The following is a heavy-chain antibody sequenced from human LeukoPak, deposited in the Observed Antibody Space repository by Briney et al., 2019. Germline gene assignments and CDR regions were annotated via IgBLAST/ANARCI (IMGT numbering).Heavy chain of an antibody. J-gene: IGHJ6*02. CDR1: GFTFSSYA. V-gene: IGHV3-30-3*01. Sequence: GGSLRPSCAASGFTFSSYAMHWVRQAQGRGLEWVAVISYDGSNKYYADSVKGRFTISRDNSKNTLYLQMNSLRAEDTAVYYCARSGTYYDFWSGYPSDYFYGMDVLGQGTTVTVSS. CDR3: ARSGTYYDFWSGYPSDYFYGMDV. CDR2: ISYDGSNK. D-gene: IGHD3-3*01.